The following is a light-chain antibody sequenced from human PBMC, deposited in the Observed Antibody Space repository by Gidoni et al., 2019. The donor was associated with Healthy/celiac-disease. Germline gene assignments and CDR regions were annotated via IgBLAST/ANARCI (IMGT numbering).Light chain of an antibody. CDR3: HQSGSLPYT. Sequence: EIVLTQSPDFQSVTPKEKVTITCRASQSIANSLHWFQQRPGQSPKLLIRFASQSISGVPSRFSGSGSGTHFTLTINSLEAEDAAAEYCHQSGSLPYTFGQGTKLEI. CDR1: QSIANS. CDR2: FAS. J-gene: IGKJ2*01. V-gene: IGKV6D-21*02.